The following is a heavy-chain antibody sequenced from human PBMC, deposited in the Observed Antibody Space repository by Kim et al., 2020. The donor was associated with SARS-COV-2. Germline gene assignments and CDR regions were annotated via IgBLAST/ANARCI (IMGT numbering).Heavy chain of an antibody. V-gene: IGHV3-21*04. CDR3: AKDVGLGAYGGLDV. J-gene: IGHJ3*01. D-gene: IGHD4-17*01. Sequence: GGSLRLSCAASEFTFSSYAMNWVRQAPGKGLEWVSTISSSGTNIHYAESVKGRFTISRDNSKNTLNLQMNSLRVDDTAVYYCAKDVGLGAYGGLDVWGQGTLVTVSS. CDR2: ISSSGTNI. CDR1: EFTFSSYA.